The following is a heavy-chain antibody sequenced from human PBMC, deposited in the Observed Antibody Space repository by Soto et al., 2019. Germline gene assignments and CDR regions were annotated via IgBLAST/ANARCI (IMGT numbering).Heavy chain of an antibody. J-gene: IGHJ4*02. D-gene: IGHD3-16*02. CDR2: TIPALDKT. CDR1: GGTFKMYA. CDR3: ARSIGSGGVIGGFDY. Sequence: QVQLVQSGPEVKKPGSAVKVSCKASGGTFKMYAMNWVRQAPGQGLEWMEGTIPALDKTNYAQKFKGRLTITVDESTGTAYMDLSSLRSDDTAVYYCARSIGSGGVIGGFDYWGQGTLVTVSS. V-gene: IGHV1-69*01.